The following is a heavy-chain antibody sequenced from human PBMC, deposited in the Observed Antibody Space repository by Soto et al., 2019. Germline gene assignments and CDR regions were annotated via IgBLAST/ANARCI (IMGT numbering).Heavy chain of an antibody. J-gene: IGHJ4*02. D-gene: IGHD5-18*01. CDR1: GYTLTELS. CDR3: ATAGRRADMVTSRYYFDY. CDR2: FDPEDGET. V-gene: IGHV1-24*01. Sequence: ASVKVSCKVSGYTLTELSMHWVRQAPGKGLEWMGGFDPEDGETIYAQKFQGRVTMTEDTSTDTAYMELSSLRSEDTAVYYCATAGRRADMVTSRYYFDYWGQGTLVTVSS.